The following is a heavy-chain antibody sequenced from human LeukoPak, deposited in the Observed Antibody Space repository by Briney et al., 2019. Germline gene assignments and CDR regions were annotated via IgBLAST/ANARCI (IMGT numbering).Heavy chain of an antibody. CDR1: GYIFTSYN. D-gene: IGHD3-22*01. CDR2: LNPSGGSP. J-gene: IGHJ4*02. Sequence: GASVKVSCKASGYIFTSYNIHWVRQAPGQGLEWMGTLNPSGGSPIYAQKLQGRVTMTRDTSTNTIYMELSSLRSEDTAVYYCTKSSGWLQSPFDYWGQGTLVTVSS. V-gene: IGHV1-46*04. CDR3: TKSSGWLQSPFDY.